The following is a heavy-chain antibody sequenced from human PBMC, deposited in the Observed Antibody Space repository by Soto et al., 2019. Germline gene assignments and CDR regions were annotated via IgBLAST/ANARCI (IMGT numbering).Heavy chain of an antibody. D-gene: IGHD2-21*01. CDR1: EYRFTSPT. CDR3: ARLRFCGGDTCYPLDI. V-gene: IGHV1-3*01. J-gene: IGHJ3*02. CDR2: IIVGSGKT. Sequence: QVQFVQSGAAVKKPGASGKVSCKASEYRFTSPTIHWVRQVPGQRPEWMGWIIVGSGKTQYSENFQGRLSITRDTSASTVYMDLSSLRSEDTAVYYCARLRFCGGDTCYPLDIWGQGTTVSVSS.